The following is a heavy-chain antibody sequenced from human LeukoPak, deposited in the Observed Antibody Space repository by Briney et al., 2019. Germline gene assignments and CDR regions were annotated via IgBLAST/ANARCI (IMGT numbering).Heavy chain of an antibody. Sequence: GRSLRLSCAASGFTFSSYSVNWVRQAPGKGLEWVSYISSSSSTIYYADSVKGRFTISRDNAKNSLYLQMNSLRAEDTAVYYCAPPGVVVVAATGDAFDIWGQGTMVTVSS. V-gene: IGHV3-48*01. J-gene: IGHJ3*02. CDR3: APPGVVVVAATGDAFDI. CDR1: GFTFSSYS. CDR2: ISSSSSTI. D-gene: IGHD2-15*01.